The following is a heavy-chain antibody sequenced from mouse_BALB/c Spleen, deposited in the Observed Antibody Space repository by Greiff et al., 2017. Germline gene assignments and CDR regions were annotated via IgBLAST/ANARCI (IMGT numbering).Heavy chain of an antibody. D-gene: IGHD3-1*01. CDR1: GYAFSSYW. Sequence: QVHVKQSGAELVRPGSSVKISCKASGYAFSSYWMNWVKQRPGQGLEWIGQIYPGDGDTNYNGKFKGKATLTADKSSSTAYMQLSSLTSEDSAVYFCARGGLRYAMDYWGQGTSVTVSS. CDR3: ARGGLRYAMDY. V-gene: IGHV1-80*01. CDR2: IYPGDGDT. J-gene: IGHJ4*01.